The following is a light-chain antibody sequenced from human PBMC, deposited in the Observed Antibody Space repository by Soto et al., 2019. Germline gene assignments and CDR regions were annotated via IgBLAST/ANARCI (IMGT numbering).Light chain of an antibody. CDR1: QSVLYSSNSKNY. Sequence: DIVMTQSPDSLPVSLGERATINCESSQSVLYSSNSKNYLAWYQQKPGQPPKLLIYWASTRESGVPDRFSGSGSAKDFTLTINSLPAEDVAVYYCQQYYSTTPTFGQGTKLEIK. CDR2: WAS. V-gene: IGKV4-1*01. J-gene: IGKJ2*01. CDR3: QQYYSTTPT.